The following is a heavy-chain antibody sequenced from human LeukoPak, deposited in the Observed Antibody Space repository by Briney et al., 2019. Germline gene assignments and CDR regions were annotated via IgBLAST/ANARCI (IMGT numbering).Heavy chain of an antibody. CDR1: GYSFTSYW. CDR2: IYPGDSDT. CDR3: ARQAYDSSGYYGAFDI. J-gene: IGHJ3*02. V-gene: IGHV5-51*01. D-gene: IGHD3-22*01. Sequence: GESLKISCKGSGYSFTSYWIGWVRQMPGKGLEWRGIIYPGDSDTRYSPSFQGQVTISADKSISTAYLQWSSLKASDTAMYYCARQAYDSSGYYGAFDIWGQGTMVTVSS.